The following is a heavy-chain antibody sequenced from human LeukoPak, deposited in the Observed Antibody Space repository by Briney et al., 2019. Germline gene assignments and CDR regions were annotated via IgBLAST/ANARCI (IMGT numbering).Heavy chain of an antibody. J-gene: IGHJ4*02. CDR1: GYTFTGYY. CDR2: ISAYNGNT. D-gene: IGHD6-19*01. CDR3: ARARNQWLVQSFDY. Sequence: ASVKVSCKASGYTFTGYYMHWVRQAPGQGLEWMGWISAYNGNTNYAQKLQGRVTMTTDTSTTTAYMELRSLRSDDTAVYYCARARNQWLVQSFDYWGQGTLVTVSS. V-gene: IGHV1-18*04.